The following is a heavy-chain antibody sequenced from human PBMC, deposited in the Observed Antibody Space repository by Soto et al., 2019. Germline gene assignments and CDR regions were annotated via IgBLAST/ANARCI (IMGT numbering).Heavy chain of an antibody. CDR3: AGAETSGIHYFGY. J-gene: IGHJ4*02. CDR2: VYYSGST. D-gene: IGHD6-13*01. V-gene: IGHV4-59*02. Sequence: SETLSLTCTVTGDSVNSYYWSWMRQPPGKGLECMGYVYYSGSTNYNPSLKSRVTISVDTSKNQISLRLKSVTAADTAVYYCAGAETSGIHYFGYWGQGSLVPASS. CDR1: GDSVNSYY.